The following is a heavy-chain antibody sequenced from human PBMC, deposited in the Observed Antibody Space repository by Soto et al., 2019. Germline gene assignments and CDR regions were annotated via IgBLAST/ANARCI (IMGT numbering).Heavy chain of an antibody. J-gene: IGHJ3*02. V-gene: IGHV1-8*01. Sequence: QVQLVQSGAEVKKPGASVKVSCKASGYSFTSYDINWMRQVTGQGLEGMGWMNPKSGNTGYAQKFKGRFTKTRNSSIGTDYMELSSVRSEDTFVYYCARGSYYYDMRRRLNAFDIWGLGTMVTISS. CDR2: MNPKSGNT. CDR1: GYSFTSYD. CDR3: ARGSYYYDMRRRLNAFDI. D-gene: IGHD3-22*01.